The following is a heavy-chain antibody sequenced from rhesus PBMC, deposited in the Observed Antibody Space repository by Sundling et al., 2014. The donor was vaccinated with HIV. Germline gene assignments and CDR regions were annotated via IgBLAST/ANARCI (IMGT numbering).Heavy chain of an antibody. V-gene: IGHV3-103*01. J-gene: IGHJ4*01. Sequence: EVQLVETGGGLVQPGGSLKLSCAASGFSFSSYGMGWVRQAPGKGLEWVSAINNGGITTYYADSVKGRFTISRDNSKNTLSLQMNSLRAEDTAVYYCTKRGGIQYLDWSRCYFDSWGQGVLVTV. CDR2: INNGGITT. D-gene: IGHD3-3*01. CDR3: TKRGGIQYLDWSRCYFDS. CDR1: GFSFSSYG.